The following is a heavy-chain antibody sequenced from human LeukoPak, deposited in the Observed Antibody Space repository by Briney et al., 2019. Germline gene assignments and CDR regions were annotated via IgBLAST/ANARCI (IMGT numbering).Heavy chain of an antibody. Sequence: TGRSLRLSCAASGFTFSNHAMSWVRQAPGKGLEWVSAISGSGDITYYADSVKGRFTISRDNSKNTLYLQMNSLRVEDTALYYCAKVEGVAGPGDYWGQGTLVTVSS. V-gene: IGHV3-23*01. CDR1: GFTFSNHA. CDR2: ISGSGDIT. J-gene: IGHJ4*02. D-gene: IGHD6-19*01. CDR3: AKVEGVAGPGDY.